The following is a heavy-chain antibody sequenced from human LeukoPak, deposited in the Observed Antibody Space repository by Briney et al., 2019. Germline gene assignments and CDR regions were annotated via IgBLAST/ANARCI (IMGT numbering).Heavy chain of an antibody. V-gene: IGHV4-59*01. Sequence: PSETLSLTCTVSGGSMSTYYRSWIRQTPGKGLEWIGYIYYSGSTNYNPSLKSRVTISVDTSKNQFSLKVKSVTAADTAVYYCARGTHSSSPIPQDYWGQGTLVTVSS. CDR1: GGSMSTYY. D-gene: IGHD6-6*01. CDR3: ARGTHSSSPIPQDY. J-gene: IGHJ4*02. CDR2: IYYSGST.